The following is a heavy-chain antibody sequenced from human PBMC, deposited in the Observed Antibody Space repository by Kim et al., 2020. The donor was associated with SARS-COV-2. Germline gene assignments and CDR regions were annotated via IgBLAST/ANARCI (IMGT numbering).Heavy chain of an antibody. V-gene: IGHV3-9*01. CDR3: AVKKGCDYPFDY. J-gene: IGHJ4*02. D-gene: IGHD4-17*01. CDR2: ISRDSTTL. Sequence: GGSLRLSCAASGFTFDDYAMHWVRQTSGKGLEWVSGISRDSTTLIYAGSVTGRFTISSDNAKNSLYLQMNSLRPEDTALYSCAVKKGCDYPFDYWGQGTLVTVSS. CDR1: GFTFDDYA.